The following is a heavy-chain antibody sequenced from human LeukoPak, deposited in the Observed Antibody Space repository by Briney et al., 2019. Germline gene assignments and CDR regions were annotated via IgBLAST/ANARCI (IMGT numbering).Heavy chain of an antibody. CDR3: ARGVGLWFGELSPSGYYYYMDV. CDR1: GGSISSYY. J-gene: IGHJ6*03. CDR2: IYYSGST. V-gene: IGHV4-59*01. D-gene: IGHD3-10*01. Sequence: SETLSLTCTDPGGSISSYYWSWIRQPPGKGLEWIGYIYYSGSTNYNPSLKSRVTISVDTSKNQFSLKRSSVTAADTAVYYCARGVGLWFGELSPSGYYYYMDVWGKGTTVTISS.